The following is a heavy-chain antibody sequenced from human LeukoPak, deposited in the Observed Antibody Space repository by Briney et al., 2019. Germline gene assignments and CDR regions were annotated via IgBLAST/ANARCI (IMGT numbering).Heavy chain of an antibody. CDR3: ARQDNSGTNFFSNWFDP. D-gene: IGHD1-26*01. Sequence: PSETLSLTCTVSGVSISSGVYFWSWIRQYPGKGLEWIGYFVYSGGTFYNPSLKSRVTMSIDTSKNQFSLKLTSVTAADTAVYYCARQDNSGTNFFSNWFDPWGQGTLVTVSS. V-gene: IGHV4-31*03. CDR1: GVSISSGVYF. J-gene: IGHJ5*02. CDR2: FVYSGGT.